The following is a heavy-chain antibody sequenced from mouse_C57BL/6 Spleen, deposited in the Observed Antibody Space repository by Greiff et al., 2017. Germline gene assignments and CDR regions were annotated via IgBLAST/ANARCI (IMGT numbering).Heavy chain of an antibody. CDR1: GFTFSSYA. D-gene: IGHD4-1*01. CDR2: ISDGGSYT. V-gene: IGHV5-4*01. J-gene: IGHJ2*01. CDR3: ARGTGMAY. Sequence: EVQGVESGGGLVKPGGSLKLSCAASGFTFSSYAMSWVRQTPEKRLEWVATISDGGSYTYYPDNVKGRFTISRDNAKNNLYLQMSHLKSEDTAMYYCARGTGMAYWGQGTTLTVSS.